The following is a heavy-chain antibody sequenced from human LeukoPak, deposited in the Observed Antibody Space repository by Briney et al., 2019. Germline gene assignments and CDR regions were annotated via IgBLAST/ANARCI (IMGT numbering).Heavy chain of an antibody. CDR3: ARGGVSRTHDY. J-gene: IGHJ4*02. V-gene: IGHV3-74*01. Sequence: PGGSLRLSCAASGFTFSSYWMHWVRQAPGKGLVWVSRINSDGSSITYADSVKGRFTISRDNAKNTLYLQMNSLRAEDTAVYYCARGGVSRTHDYWGQGTLVTVSS. D-gene: IGHD3-3*01. CDR2: INSDGSSI. CDR1: GFTFSSYW.